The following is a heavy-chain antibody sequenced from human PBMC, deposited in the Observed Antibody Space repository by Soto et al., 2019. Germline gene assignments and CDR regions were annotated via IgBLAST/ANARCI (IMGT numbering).Heavy chain of an antibody. Sequence: SETLSLTCTVSGGSIRNVYWSWIRQAPGKGLEWIGFIFHSGNAKYNPSLKSRVTISADTSKNQFSLSLDSVTAADTAVYFCARAHAPTLPFDYWGQGTLVTVSS. CDR1: GGSIRNVY. CDR3: ARAHAPTLPFDY. J-gene: IGHJ4*01. V-gene: IGHV4-59*01. D-gene: IGHD2-15*01. CDR2: IFHSGNA.